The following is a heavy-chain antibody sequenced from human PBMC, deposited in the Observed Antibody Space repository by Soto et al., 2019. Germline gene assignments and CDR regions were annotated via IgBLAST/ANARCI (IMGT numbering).Heavy chain of an antibody. V-gene: IGHV1-2*04. CDR2: INPNSGGT. D-gene: IGHD3-3*01. J-gene: IGHJ6*02. Sequence: ASVKVSCKASGYTFTGYYMHWVRQAPGQGLEWMGWINPNSGGTNYAQKFQGWVTMTRDTSISTAYMELSRLSSDDTAVYYCARNDFWSGRALGDYYYGMDVWGQGTTVTVSS. CDR3: ARNDFWSGRALGDYYYGMDV. CDR1: GYTFTGYY.